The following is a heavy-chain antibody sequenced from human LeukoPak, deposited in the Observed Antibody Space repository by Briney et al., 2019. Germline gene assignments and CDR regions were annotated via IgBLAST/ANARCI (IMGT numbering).Heavy chain of an antibody. CDR3: ARGPTNTYYDYVWGSYRYTPYFDY. V-gene: IGHV5-51*01. D-gene: IGHD3-16*02. J-gene: IGHJ4*02. CDR1: GYSFTSYW. Sequence: GESLKISCKGSGYSFTSYWIGWVRQMPGKGLEWMGIIYPGDSDTRYSPSFQGQVTISADKSISTAYLQWSSLKASDTAMYYCARGPTNTYYDYVWGSYRYTPYFDYWGQGTLVTVSS. CDR2: IYPGDSDT.